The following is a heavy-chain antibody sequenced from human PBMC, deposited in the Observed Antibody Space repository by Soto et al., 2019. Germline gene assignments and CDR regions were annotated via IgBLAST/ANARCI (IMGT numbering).Heavy chain of an antibody. Sequence: QVQLVQSGAEVKKPGASVKVSCKASGYTFTSYDINWERQATGQGLEWMGWMNPNSGNTGYAQKFQGRVTMTRNTSISTGYMELSSLRSEDTAVYYCARTTVTDNYYYYMDVWGKGTTVTVSS. D-gene: IGHD4-17*01. V-gene: IGHV1-8*01. CDR1: GYTFTSYD. CDR2: MNPNSGNT. J-gene: IGHJ6*03. CDR3: ARTTVTDNYYYYMDV.